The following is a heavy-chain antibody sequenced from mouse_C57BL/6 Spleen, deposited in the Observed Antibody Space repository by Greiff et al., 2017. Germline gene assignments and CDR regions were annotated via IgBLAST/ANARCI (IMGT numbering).Heavy chain of an antibody. J-gene: IGHJ4*01. D-gene: IGHD4-1*01. V-gene: IGHV1-15*01. CDR2: IDPETGGT. Sequence: QVQLQQSGAELVRPGASVTLSCKASGYTFTDYEMHWVKQTPVHGLEWIGAIDPETGGTAYNQKVKGKAILTADKSSSTAYMELRSLTSEDSAVYYCTRSGTGTGAMDYWGQGTSVTVSS. CDR3: TRSGTGTGAMDY. CDR1: GYTFTDYE.